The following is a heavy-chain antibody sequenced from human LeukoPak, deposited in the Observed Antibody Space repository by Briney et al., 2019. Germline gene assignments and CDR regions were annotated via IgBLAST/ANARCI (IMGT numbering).Heavy chain of an antibody. CDR3: ARNGIAAADYYYMDV. Sequence: SQTLSLTCTVSGGSISSGDYYWSWIRQPPGKGLEWIGYIHYSGSTYYNPSLKSRVTISVDTSKNQFSLKLSSVTAADTAVYYCARNGIAAADYYYMDVWGKGTTVTVSS. CDR1: GGSISSGDYY. D-gene: IGHD6-13*01. V-gene: IGHV4-30-4*08. J-gene: IGHJ6*03. CDR2: IHYSGST.